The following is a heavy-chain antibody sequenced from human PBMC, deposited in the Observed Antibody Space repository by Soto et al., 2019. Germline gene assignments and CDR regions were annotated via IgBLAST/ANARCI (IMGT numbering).Heavy chain of an antibody. Sequence: GESLKISCKGSGYSFTSFWINWVRQMPGKGLELMGTIDPNDSYTNYSASFQVHVAISADKSISTAYRHWSSLNASDTTMYYCARWAEQPVPDTYYYGMDVWGQGTTVTVSS. CDR1: GYSFTSFW. CDR3: ARWAEQPVPDTYYYGMDV. V-gene: IGHV5-10-1*01. D-gene: IGHD1-26*01. J-gene: IGHJ6*02. CDR2: IDPNDSYT.